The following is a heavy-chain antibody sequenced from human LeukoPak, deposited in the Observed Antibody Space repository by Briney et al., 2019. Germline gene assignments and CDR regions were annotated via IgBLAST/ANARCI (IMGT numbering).Heavy chain of an antibody. Sequence: SVKVSCTASGGTFSSYAISWVRQAPGQGLEWMGGIIPIFGTANYAQKFQGRVTITADKSTSTAYMELSSLRSEDTAVYYCARALGYSSSSGAYYYDSSGYYYDYWGQGTLVTVSS. CDR1: GGTFSSYA. V-gene: IGHV1-69*06. CDR3: ARALGYSSSSGAYYYDSSGYYYDY. J-gene: IGHJ4*02. D-gene: IGHD3-22*01. CDR2: IIPIFGTA.